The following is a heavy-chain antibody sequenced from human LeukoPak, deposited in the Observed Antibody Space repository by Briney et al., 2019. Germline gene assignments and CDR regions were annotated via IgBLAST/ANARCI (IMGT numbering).Heavy chain of an antibody. J-gene: IGHJ3*02. CDR3: ARVGGGGYSYRAFDI. D-gene: IGHD5-18*01. CDR2: INPNSGGT. CDR1: GYTFTGYY. V-gene: IGHV1-2*02. Sequence: ASVKVSCKASGYTFTGYYMHWVRQAPGQGLEWMGWINPNSGGTNYAQKFQGRVTMTRDTSISTAYMELSRLRSDDTAVYYCARVGGGGYSYRAFDIWGQGTMVTVSS.